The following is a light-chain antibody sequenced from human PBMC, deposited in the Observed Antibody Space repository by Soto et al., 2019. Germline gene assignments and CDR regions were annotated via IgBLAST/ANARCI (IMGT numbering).Light chain of an antibody. J-gene: IGKJ4*01. CDR1: QDISKY. CDR3: QQYGNLPLT. V-gene: IGKV1-33*01. CDR2: DAS. Sequence: DIQITHSPSSLSASVGDRVTITCQASQDISKYLNWFQQKPGRAPKLLIYDASNLETGVPSRFRGTGSGTHFTFTITSLQREDFATYYCQQYGNLPLTFGGGTKVDIK.